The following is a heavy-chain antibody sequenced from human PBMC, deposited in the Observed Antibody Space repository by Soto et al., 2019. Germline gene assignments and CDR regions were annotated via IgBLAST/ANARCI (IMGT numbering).Heavy chain of an antibody. D-gene: IGHD6-19*01. V-gene: IGHV4-34*01. CDR3: ARGRSSGWYYY. Sequence: QVQLQQWGAGLLKPSETLSLTCAVYGGSFSGYYWSWIRQPPGKGLEWIGEINHSGSTNYNPSLKSRVTISVDTSKNQFSLKLSSVTAADTAVYYCARGRSSGWYYYWGQGTLVTVSS. CDR1: GGSFSGYY. CDR2: INHSGST. J-gene: IGHJ4*02.